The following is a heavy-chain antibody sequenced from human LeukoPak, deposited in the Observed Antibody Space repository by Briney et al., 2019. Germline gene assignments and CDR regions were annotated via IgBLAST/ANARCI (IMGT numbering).Heavy chain of an antibody. CDR2: IRYDGSNK. V-gene: IGHV3-30*02. CDR1: GFTFSSYG. J-gene: IGHJ4*02. CDR3: AKGDCSGGSCYFDY. D-gene: IGHD2-15*01. Sequence: GGSLRLSCAAPGFTFSSYGMHWVRQAPGKGLEWVAFIRYDGSNKYYADSVKGRFTISRDNSKNTLYLQMNSLRAEDTAVYYCAKGDCSGGSCYFDYWGQGTLVTVSS.